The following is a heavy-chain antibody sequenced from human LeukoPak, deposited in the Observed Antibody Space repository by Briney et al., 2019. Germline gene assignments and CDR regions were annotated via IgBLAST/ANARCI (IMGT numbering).Heavy chain of an antibody. D-gene: IGHD2-21*01. CDR2: TYYRSKWYN. CDR3: ARGGTSQYCGGDCPFDY. V-gene: IGHV6-1*01. J-gene: IGHJ4*02. Sequence: SQTLSLTCAISGDSVSSNSAAWNWIRQSPSRGLEWLGRTYYRSKWYNDYAVSVKSRITINPDTSKNQFSLQLNSVTPEDTAVYYCARGGTSQYCGGDCPFDYWGQGTLVTVSS. CDR1: GDSVSSNSAA.